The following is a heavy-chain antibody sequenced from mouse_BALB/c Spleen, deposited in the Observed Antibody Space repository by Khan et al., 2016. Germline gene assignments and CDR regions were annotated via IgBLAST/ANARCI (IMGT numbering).Heavy chain of an antibody. Sequence: DLVKPGASVKLSCKASGYTFTSYWINWIKQRPGQGLEWIGRIAPGSGSTYYNEMFKGKATLTVDTSSSTAYIQLSSLSSEDSAADFCAREGTVPLMDYWGQGTSVTVSS. D-gene: IGHD1-1*01. V-gene: IGHV1S41*01. CDR1: GYTFTSYW. CDR2: IAPGSGST. J-gene: IGHJ4*01. CDR3: AREGTVPLMDY.